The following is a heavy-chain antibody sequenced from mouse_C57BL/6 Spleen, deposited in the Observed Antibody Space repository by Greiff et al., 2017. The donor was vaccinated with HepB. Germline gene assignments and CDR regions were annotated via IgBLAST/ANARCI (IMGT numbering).Heavy chain of an antibody. Sequence: EVKLEESGGGLVQPGGSMKLSCVASGFTFSNYWMNWVRQSPEKGLEWVAQIRLKSDNYATHYAESVKWRFTISRDDSKSSVYLQMNNLRAEDTGIYYCTIRNFDVWGTGTTVTVSS. CDR3: TIRNFDV. V-gene: IGHV6-3*01. CDR2: IRLKSDNYAT. CDR1: GFTFSNYW. J-gene: IGHJ1*03. D-gene: IGHD2-4*01.